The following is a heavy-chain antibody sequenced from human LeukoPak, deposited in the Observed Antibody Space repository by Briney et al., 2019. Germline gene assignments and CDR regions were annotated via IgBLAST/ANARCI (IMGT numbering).Heavy chain of an antibody. V-gene: IGHV5-10-1*01. CDR2: IDPSDSYT. CDR3: ARTTYSSSWPYYYYYYGMDV. J-gene: IGHJ6*02. Sequence: GESLKISCKGSGYRFTSYWISWVRQMPGKGLEWMGRIDPSDSYTNYSPSFQGHVTISADKSISTAYLQWSSLKASDTAMYYCARTTYSSSWPYYYYYYGMDVWGQGTTVTVSS. D-gene: IGHD6-13*01. CDR1: GYRFTSYW.